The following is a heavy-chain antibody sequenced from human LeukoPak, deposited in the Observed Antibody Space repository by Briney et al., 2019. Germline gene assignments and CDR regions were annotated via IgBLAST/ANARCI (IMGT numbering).Heavy chain of an antibody. CDR3: ARHQGDTLMVLSY. V-gene: IGHV4-59*08. D-gene: IGHD5-18*01. Sequence: PSETLSLTCTVSGGSISSYYWSWIRQIPGKGLEWIVHIYYTGSAHYNPSLESRVTISVDTSKNQFSLKLNSVTAADTAVYYCARHQGDTLMVLSYWGQGTLVTVSS. J-gene: IGHJ4*02. CDR2: IYYTGSA. CDR1: GGSISSYY.